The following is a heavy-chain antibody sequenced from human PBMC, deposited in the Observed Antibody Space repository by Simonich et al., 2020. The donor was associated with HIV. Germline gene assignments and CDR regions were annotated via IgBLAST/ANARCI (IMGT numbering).Heavy chain of an antibody. Sequence: QVQLVQSGAEVKKHGASVKVSCKASGYTFTSYDINWVRQGNGRGLEWMSWMTPNIGNTGYYQKSQGKVTRTRNTSISKAYMELSSLRSEDTAVYYCARGRFWSGYYTYRDYFDYWGQGTLVTVSS. CDR1: GYTFTSYD. CDR3: ARGRFWSGYYTYRDYFDY. J-gene: IGHJ4*02. D-gene: IGHD3-3*01. CDR2: MTPNIGNT. V-gene: IGHV1-8*02.